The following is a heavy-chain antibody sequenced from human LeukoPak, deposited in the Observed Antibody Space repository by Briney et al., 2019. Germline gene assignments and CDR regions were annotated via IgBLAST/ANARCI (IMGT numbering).Heavy chain of an antibody. V-gene: IGHV1-69*13. D-gene: IGHD4-23*01. CDR3: ARVLSGQKLNIEVAFDI. J-gene: IGHJ3*02. CDR2: IIPIFGTA. CDR1: GYTFTSYA. Sequence: SVKVSCKASGYTFTSYAITWVRQAPGQGLEWMGGIIPIFGTANYAQKFQGRVTITADESTSTAYMELSSLRSEDTAVYYCARVLSGQKLNIEVAFDIWGQGTMVTVSS.